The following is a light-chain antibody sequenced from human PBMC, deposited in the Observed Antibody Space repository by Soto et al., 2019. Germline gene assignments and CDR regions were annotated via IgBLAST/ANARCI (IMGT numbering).Light chain of an antibody. Sequence: DIQMTQSPSSLSASVGDRVTITCQASQDITNYLNWYQQKPGKAPKLLIYDASNLETGVPSRFSGSGSWTDFTFTISSLQAEDIATYYGQQYDNLPLTFGGGTKVEIK. CDR2: DAS. CDR1: QDITNY. V-gene: IGKV1-33*01. J-gene: IGKJ4*01. CDR3: QQYDNLPLT.